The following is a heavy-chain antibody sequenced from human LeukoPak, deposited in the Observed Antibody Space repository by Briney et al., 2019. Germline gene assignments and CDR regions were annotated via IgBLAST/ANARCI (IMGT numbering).Heavy chain of an antibody. D-gene: IGHD6-19*01. CDR1: GFTFSTYA. V-gene: IGHV3-23*01. Sequence: GGSLRLSCAASGFTFSTYAMSWVRQAPGRGLEWVSVSGDNTYYADSVKGRFTISRDNSKNTLYLQMDSLRAEDTAVYYCAKGQWLTREPNWFDPWGQGTLVTVSS. J-gene: IGHJ5*02. CDR2: SGDNT. CDR3: AKGQWLTREPNWFDP.